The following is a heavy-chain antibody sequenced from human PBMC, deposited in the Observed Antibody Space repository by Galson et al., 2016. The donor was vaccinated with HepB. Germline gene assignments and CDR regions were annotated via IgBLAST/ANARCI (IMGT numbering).Heavy chain of an antibody. J-gene: IGHJ4*02. D-gene: IGHD1-14*01. V-gene: IGHV3-48*01. Sequence: SLRLSCAASGFTLTTYSVNWVRQAPGKGLEWLSYISSRGTTIYYADSVRGRFTISRDNAKNSLYLQMNSLRAEDSAVYYCASRENDITGDDIDYWGQGTLVTVS. CDR1: GFTLTTYS. CDR2: ISSRGTTI. CDR3: ASRENDITGDDIDY.